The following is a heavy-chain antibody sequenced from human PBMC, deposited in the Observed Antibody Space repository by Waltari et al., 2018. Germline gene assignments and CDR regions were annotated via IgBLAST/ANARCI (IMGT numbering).Heavy chain of an antibody. J-gene: IGHJ6*02. Sequence: EVQLVESGGGLIQPGGSLRLSCSASGFTVSTYYLLWVRQAPGKGLEWVSLIYSDDSGGNTYYADSVKGRFTISRDNSKNTLDLQMDSLKAEDTAVYYCARDLSSLHSRSGYYGRQYHYYGVDVWGQGP. V-gene: IGHV3-53*01. D-gene: IGHD3-10*01. CDR1: GFTVSTYY. CDR3: ARDLSSLHSRSGYYGRQYHYYGVDV. CDR2: IYSDDSGGNT.